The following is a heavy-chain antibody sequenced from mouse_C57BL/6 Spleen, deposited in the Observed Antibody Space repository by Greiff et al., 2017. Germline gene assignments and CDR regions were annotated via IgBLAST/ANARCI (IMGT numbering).Heavy chain of an antibody. J-gene: IGHJ4*01. D-gene: IGHD1-1*02. CDR3: TNYGPYYAMDD. V-gene: IGHV14-4*01. Sequence: VQLQQSGAELVRPGASVKLSCTASGFNIKDDYMHWVKQRPEQGLEWIGWIDPENGDTEYASKFQGKATITADTSSNTAYLQLSSLTSEDTAVYYCTNYGPYYAMDDWGQGASVTASS. CDR1: GFNIKDDY. CDR2: IDPENGDT.